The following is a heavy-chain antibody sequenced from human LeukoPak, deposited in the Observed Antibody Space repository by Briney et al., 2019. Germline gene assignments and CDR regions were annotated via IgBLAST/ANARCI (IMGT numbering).Heavy chain of an antibody. J-gene: IGHJ4*02. Sequence: GGSLRLSCAASGFTFSSYAMSWVRQAPGKGLEWVSAIRSSGGSTYYADSVKGRFTISRDNAKNSLYLQMNSLRAEDTAVYYCVSGGNEGYWGQGTLVTVSS. CDR3: VSGGNEGY. V-gene: IGHV3-23*01. D-gene: IGHD4-23*01. CDR1: GFTFSSYA. CDR2: IRSSGGST.